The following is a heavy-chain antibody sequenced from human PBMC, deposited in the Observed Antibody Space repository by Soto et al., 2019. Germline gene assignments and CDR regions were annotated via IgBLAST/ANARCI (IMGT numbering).Heavy chain of an antibody. V-gene: IGHV1-18*01. D-gene: IGHD1-7*01. J-gene: IGHJ5*02. CDR3: ARGSGYNWNYGLFDP. Sequence: QVQLVQSGAEVKKPGASVKVSCKASGYTFTSYGISWVRQAPGQGLEWLGRISAYNGNTNYAQKLQGRVTMTTDTTTSTAYMELRSLRSDDTAVYYCARGSGYNWNYGLFDPWGQGTLVTVSS. CDR1: GYTFTSYG. CDR2: ISAYNGNT.